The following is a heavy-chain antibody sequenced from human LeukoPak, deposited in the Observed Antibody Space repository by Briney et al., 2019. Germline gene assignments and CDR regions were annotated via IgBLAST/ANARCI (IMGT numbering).Heavy chain of an antibody. J-gene: IGHJ4*02. CDR2: IYSGGST. CDR3: ARDAKVGATLEGYFDY. CDR1: GFTVSSNY. V-gene: IGHV3-66*01. Sequence: GGSLRLSCAASGFTVSSNYMSWVRQAPGKGLEGVSVIYSGGSTYYADSVKGRFTISRDNSKNTLYLQMNSLRAEDTAVYYCARDAKVGATLEGYFDYWGQGTLVTVSS. D-gene: IGHD1-26*01.